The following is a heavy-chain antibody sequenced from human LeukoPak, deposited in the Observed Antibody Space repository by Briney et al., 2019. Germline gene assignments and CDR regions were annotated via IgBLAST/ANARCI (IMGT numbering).Heavy chain of an antibody. J-gene: IGHJ4*02. CDR2: ISYDGSNK. D-gene: IGHD3-22*01. CDR1: GFTFSTYG. V-gene: IGHV3-30*03. CDR3: ARAADTSGYYPAY. Sequence: GGSLRLSCAASGFTFSTYGLHWVRQAPGKGLEWVSFISYDGSNKYYADSVKGRFTISRDNAKNTLYLQMNSLTSEDTAVYFCARAADTSGYYPAYWGQGTLVTVSS.